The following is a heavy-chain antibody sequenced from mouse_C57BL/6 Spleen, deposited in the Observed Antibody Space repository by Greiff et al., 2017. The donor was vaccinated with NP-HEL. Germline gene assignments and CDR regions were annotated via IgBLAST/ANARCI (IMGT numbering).Heavy chain of an antibody. CDR2: ISNGGGST. D-gene: IGHD1-1*01. CDR1: GFTFSDYY. J-gene: IGHJ4*01. V-gene: IGHV5-12*01. CDR3: ARQNYGRGMDY. Sequence: EVMLVESGGGLVQPGGSLKLSCAASGFTFSDYYMYWVRQTPEKRLEWVAYISNGGGSTYYPDTVKGRFTISRDNAKNTLYLQMSRLKSEDTAMYYCARQNYGRGMDYWGQGTSVTVSS.